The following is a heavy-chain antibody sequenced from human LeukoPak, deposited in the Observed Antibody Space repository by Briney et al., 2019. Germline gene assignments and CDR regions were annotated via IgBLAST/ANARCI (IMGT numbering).Heavy chain of an antibody. CDR2: IDPSDSYT. V-gene: IGHV5-10-1*01. D-gene: IGHD6-6*01. Sequence: GESLKISCKGSGYSFTSYWISWVRRMPGKGLEWMGRIDPSDSYTNYSPSFQGHVTISADKSISTAYLQWSSLKASDTAMYYCARHRLSIDLRDYWGQGTLVTVSS. CDR3: ARHRLSIDLRDY. CDR1: GYSFTSYW. J-gene: IGHJ4*02.